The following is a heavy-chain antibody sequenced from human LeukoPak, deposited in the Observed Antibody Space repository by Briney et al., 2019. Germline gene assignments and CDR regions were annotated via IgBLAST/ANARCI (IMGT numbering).Heavy chain of an antibody. V-gene: IGHV3-53*05. J-gene: IGHJ4*02. CDR2: IYSGGTT. Sequence: GGSLRLSCATSGFTVSSNYMSWVRQAPGRGLEWVSVIYSGGTTYYADSVKGRFTVSRDSSKNTLYLQMNSLRAEDTAVYYCASPRWFGELYYFDYWGQGTLVTVSS. CDR3: ASPRWFGELYYFDY. D-gene: IGHD3-10*01. CDR1: GFTVSSNY.